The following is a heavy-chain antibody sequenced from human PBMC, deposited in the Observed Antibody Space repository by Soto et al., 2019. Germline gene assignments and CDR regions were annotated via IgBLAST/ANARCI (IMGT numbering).Heavy chain of an antibody. Sequence: GGSLRLSCAASGFTFSSYAMHWVRQAPGKGLEFVSGITSNGGNTDYASSVKGRFTISRDNAKKYLYLQMNSLRPDDTALYYCAASRGYDSSGYSGYYYGMDVWGQGTTVTVSS. CDR2: ITSNGGNT. CDR1: GFTFSSYA. V-gene: IGHV3-64*04. CDR3: AASRGYDSSGYSGYYYGMDV. J-gene: IGHJ6*02. D-gene: IGHD3-22*01.